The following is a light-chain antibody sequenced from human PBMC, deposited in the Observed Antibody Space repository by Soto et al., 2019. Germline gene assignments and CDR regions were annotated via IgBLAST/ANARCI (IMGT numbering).Light chain of an antibody. V-gene: IGLV2-14*01. CDR2: EVS. CDR3: ASLTTTSFV. CDR1: SSDVGAYNL. J-gene: IGLJ1*01. Sequence: QSAPTQPASVSGSPGQSITISCTGTSSDVGAYNLVSWYQHHPGKAPKLLISEVSNRPSGVSDRFSGSKSGNTASLAISGLQAEDEADYYCASLTTTSFVFGTGTKLTVL.